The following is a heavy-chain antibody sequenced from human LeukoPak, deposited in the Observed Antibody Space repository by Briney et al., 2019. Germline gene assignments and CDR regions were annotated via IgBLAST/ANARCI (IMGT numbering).Heavy chain of an antibody. Sequence: PGGSLRLSCAASGFTFSSYWMNWVRQAPGKGLEWVANIKQDGSDKYYVDSVRGRFTISRDNAKNSLYLQMNSLRAEDTAVYYCAKDRSSGSYYYYYMDVWGKGTTVTVSS. CDR3: AKDRSSGSYYYYYMDV. D-gene: IGHD1-26*01. V-gene: IGHV3-7*01. CDR1: GFTFSSYW. CDR2: IKQDGSDK. J-gene: IGHJ6*03.